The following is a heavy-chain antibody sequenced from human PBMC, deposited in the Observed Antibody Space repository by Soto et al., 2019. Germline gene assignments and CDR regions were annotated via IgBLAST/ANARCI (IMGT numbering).Heavy chain of an antibody. V-gene: IGHV4-31*03. D-gene: IGHD2-15*01. CDR2: IYYSGST. CDR1: GGSISSGGYY. J-gene: IGHJ5*02. CDR3: AGLGMVAAHREFDP. Sequence: SETLSLTCTVSGGSISSGGYYWSWIRQHPGKGLEWIGYIYYSGSTYYNPSLKSRVTISVDTSKNQFFMKLSSVTAADTAIYYCAGLGMVAAHREFDPWGQGTLVTVSS.